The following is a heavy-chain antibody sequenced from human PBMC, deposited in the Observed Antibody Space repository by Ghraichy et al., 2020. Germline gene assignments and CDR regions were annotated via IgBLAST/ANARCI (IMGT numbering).Heavy chain of an antibody. J-gene: IGHJ6*02. CDR3: ARGNILGATTWSHFVDV. CDR2: MNPKTGHT. Sequence: ASVKVSCKASGYTFTSYDINWVRQATGQGLEWMGWMNPKTGHTDCAQKFQGRVTMTRDTSTSTVYMEVSSLRSDDTAVYYCARGNILGATTWSHFVDVWGQGTTVTVSS. D-gene: IGHD3-9*01. V-gene: IGHV1-8*01. CDR1: GYTFTSYD.